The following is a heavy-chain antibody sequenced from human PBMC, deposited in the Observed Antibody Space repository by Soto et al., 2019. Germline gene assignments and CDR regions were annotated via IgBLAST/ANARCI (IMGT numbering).Heavy chain of an antibody. D-gene: IGHD2-21*01. CDR1: RGYVNPVH. Sequence: SETLSLTCTVSRGYVNPVHWSWVRQPAGKGLEGIERIFPNGKTDYGPSINSQVPLSEYSSKNHMSLYLTSVTAAYMAVYYCAREGSHSAYSFVIGIQLWSYDRWVQGLRVTVCS. CDR2: IFPNGKT. J-gene: IGHJ5*02. V-gene: IGHV4-4*07. CDR3: AREGSHSAYSFVIGIQLWSYDR.